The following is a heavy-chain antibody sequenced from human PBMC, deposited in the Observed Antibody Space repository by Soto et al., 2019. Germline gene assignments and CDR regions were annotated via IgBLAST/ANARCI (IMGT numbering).Heavy chain of an antibody. D-gene: IGHD3-22*01. Sequence: TLSLTCTVSGGSISSGGYYWSWIRQHPGKGLEWIGYIYYSGSTYYNPSLKSRVTISVDTSKNQFSLKLSSVTAADTAVYYCALGGYDSNGYPRRYFDYWGQGTLVTGSS. CDR1: GGSISSGGYY. CDR2: IYYSGST. V-gene: IGHV4-31*03. CDR3: ALGGYDSNGYPRRYFDY. J-gene: IGHJ4*02.